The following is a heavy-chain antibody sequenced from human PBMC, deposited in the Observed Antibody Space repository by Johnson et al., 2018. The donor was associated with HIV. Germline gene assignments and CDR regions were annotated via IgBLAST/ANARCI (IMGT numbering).Heavy chain of an antibody. J-gene: IGHJ3*02. CDR1: GFTFDDYG. Sequence: VQLVESGGGVVRPGGSLRLSCAASGFTFDDYGMSWVRQAPGKGLEWVSGINWNGGSTGYADSVKGRFPISRDNAKNSLHLQMNSLRAEDTALYYCARVDYDSSGYYLYAFDIWGQGTMVTVSS. D-gene: IGHD3-22*01. V-gene: IGHV3-20*04. CDR3: ARVDYDSSGYYLYAFDI. CDR2: INWNGGST.